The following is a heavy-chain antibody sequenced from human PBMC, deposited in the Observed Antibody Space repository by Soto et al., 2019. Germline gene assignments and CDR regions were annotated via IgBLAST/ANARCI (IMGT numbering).Heavy chain of an antibody. V-gene: IGHV3-74*01. Sequence: EVQLVESGGGLVQPGGSLRLSCAASGFTFSGSWMHWVRQAPGKGLVWVSRMNGDGSGTSYADFVKGRLTISRDDATNTLFLQMNGLRAEDTAVYYCARGIFGSGTANDYWGQGTLVTVSS. D-gene: IGHD3-10*01. J-gene: IGHJ4*02. CDR3: ARGIFGSGTANDY. CDR1: GFTFSGSW. CDR2: MNGDGSGT.